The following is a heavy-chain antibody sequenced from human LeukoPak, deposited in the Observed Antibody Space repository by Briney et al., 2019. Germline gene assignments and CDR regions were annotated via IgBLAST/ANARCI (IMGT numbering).Heavy chain of an antibody. V-gene: IGHV3-30*02. CDR2: IRYDGSNK. D-gene: IGHD5-18*01. Sequence: GGSLRLSCAASGFTFSSYGMDWVRQAPGKGLEWVAFIRYDGSNKYYEDSVKGRFTISRDNSKNTLYLQMNSLRAEDTAVYYCAKRGPYSWADAFDIWGQGTMVTVSS. CDR3: AKRGPYSWADAFDI. CDR1: GFTFSSYG. J-gene: IGHJ3*02.